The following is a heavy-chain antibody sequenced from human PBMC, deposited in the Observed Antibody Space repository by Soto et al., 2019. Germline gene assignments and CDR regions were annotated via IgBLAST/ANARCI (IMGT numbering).Heavy chain of an antibody. V-gene: IGHV4-34*01. D-gene: IGHD2-2*01. CDR2: INHSGST. CDR3: ARIVVVPAATIYYYYGMDV. CDR1: GGSFSGYY. Sequence: SETLSLTCAVYGGSFSGYYWSWIRQPPGKGLEWIGEINHSGSTNYNPSLKSRVTISVGTSKNQFSLKLSSVTAADTAVYYCARIVVVPAATIYYYYGMDVWGQGTTVTV. J-gene: IGHJ6*02.